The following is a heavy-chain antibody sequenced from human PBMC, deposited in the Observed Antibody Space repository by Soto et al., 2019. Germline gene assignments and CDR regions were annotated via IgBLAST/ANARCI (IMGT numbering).Heavy chain of an antibody. V-gene: IGHV4-30-4*01. CDR2: MYSSGTT. D-gene: IGHD1-7*01. J-gene: IGHJ5*02. Sequence: PSETLSLTCTVSGGFIISGDYYWSWIRQSPGKGLEWIGYMYSSGTTYYNPSLKSRVTISIDASKNQFHLRLSSVTAADTAVYYCARGSGITGTTKDWFDPWGQGTLVTVSS. CDR3: ARGSGITGTTKDWFDP. CDR1: GGFIISGDYY.